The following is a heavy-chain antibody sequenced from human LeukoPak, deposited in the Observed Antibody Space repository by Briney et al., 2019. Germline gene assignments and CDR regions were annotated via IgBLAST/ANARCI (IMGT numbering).Heavy chain of an antibody. CDR3: ARVVGAKGWFDP. Sequence: SETLSLTCAVYGGSFSGYYWSWIRQPPGKGLEWIGEINHSGSTNYNPSLKSRVAISVDTSKNQFSLKLSSVTAADTAVYYCARVVGAKGWFDPWGQGTLVTVSS. CDR1: GGSFSGYY. J-gene: IGHJ5*02. D-gene: IGHD1-26*01. V-gene: IGHV4-34*01. CDR2: INHSGST.